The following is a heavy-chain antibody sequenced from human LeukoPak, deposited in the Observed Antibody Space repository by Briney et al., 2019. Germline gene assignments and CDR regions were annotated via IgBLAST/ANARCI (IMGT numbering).Heavy chain of an antibody. CDR1: GFTFSSYV. V-gene: IGHV3-53*01. Sequence: PGGSLRLSCAASGFTFSSYVMSWVRQAPGKGLEWVSVIYSGGRTYYADSVKGRFTLSRDNSKNTLYLHMNSLRAEDTAVYYCARGNSGTSYVEDYYGMDVWGQGTTVTVSS. CDR3: ARGNSGTSYVEDYYGMDV. CDR2: IYSGGRT. J-gene: IGHJ6*02. D-gene: IGHD1-26*01.